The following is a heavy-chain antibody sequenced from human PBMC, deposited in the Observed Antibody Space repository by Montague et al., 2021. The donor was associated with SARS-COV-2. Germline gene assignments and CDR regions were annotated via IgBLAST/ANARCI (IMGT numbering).Heavy chain of an antibody. CDR1: GFSLSTSGMC. J-gene: IGHJ6*02. V-gene: IGHV2-70*01. CDR3: ARTSVEMATIGAYYYYGMDV. Sequence: PALVKPTQTLTLTCTFSGFSLSTSGMCVSWIRQPPGKALEWLALIDWDDNKYYSTSLKTRLTISKDTSKNQVVLTMTNMDPVDTATYYCARTSVEMATIGAYYYYGMDVWGPGTTVTVSS. D-gene: IGHD5-24*01. CDR2: IDWDDNK.